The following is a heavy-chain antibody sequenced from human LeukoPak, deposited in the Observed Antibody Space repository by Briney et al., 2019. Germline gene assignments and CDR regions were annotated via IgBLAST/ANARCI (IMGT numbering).Heavy chain of an antibody. J-gene: IGHJ6*04. Sequence: GGSLRLSCAASGFTFSSYAMSWVCQAPGKGLEWVSAISGSGGSTYYADSVKGRFTISRDNSKNTLYLQMNSLRAEDTAVYYCAKNLGSGSYYNVDYYYYGMDVWGKGTTVTVSS. CDR1: GFTFSSYA. CDR3: AKNLGSGSYYNVDYYYYGMDV. CDR2: ISGSGGST. D-gene: IGHD3-10*01. V-gene: IGHV3-23*01.